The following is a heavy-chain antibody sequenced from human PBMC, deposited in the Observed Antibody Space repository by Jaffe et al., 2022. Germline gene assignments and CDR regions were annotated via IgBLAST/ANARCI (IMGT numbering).Heavy chain of an antibody. J-gene: IGHJ3*02. CDR2: ISWDGGST. Sequence: EVQLVESGGVVVQPGGSLRLSCAASGFTFDDYAMHWVRQAPGKGLEWVSLISWDGGSTYYADSVKGRFTISRDNSKNSLYLQMNSLRAEDTALYYCAKDPPYSSSWYGRDLDDAFDIWGQGTMVTVSS. V-gene: IGHV3-43D*04. D-gene: IGHD6-13*01. CDR1: GFTFDDYA. CDR3: AKDPPYSSSWYGRDLDDAFDI.